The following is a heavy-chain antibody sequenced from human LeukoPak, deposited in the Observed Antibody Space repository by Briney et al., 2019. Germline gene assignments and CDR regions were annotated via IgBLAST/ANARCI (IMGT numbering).Heavy chain of an antibody. V-gene: IGHV6-1*01. Sequence: SQTLSLTCAISGDSVSSNSAAWNWIRQPPSRGLEWLGRTYYRSKWYNDYAVSVKSRITINPDTSKNQFSLQLNSVTPEDTAVYYCARDKGYCSGGSCLYYYYGMDVWGQGTTVTVSS. J-gene: IGHJ6*02. CDR3: ARDKGYCSGGSCLYYYYGMDV. CDR2: TYYRSKWYN. CDR1: GDSVSSNSAA. D-gene: IGHD2-15*01.